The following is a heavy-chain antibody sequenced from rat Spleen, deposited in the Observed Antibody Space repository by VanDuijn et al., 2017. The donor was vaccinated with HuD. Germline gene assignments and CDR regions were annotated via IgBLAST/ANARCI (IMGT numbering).Heavy chain of an antibody. CDR3: ARQKGGYSERFFDF. CDR1: GFTFSNYD. D-gene: IGHD1-11*01. CDR2: ISTGGGNT. Sequence: EVQLVESGGGLVQPGRSMELSCAASGFTFSNYDMAWVRQAPTKGLEWVASISTGGGNTYYRDSVKGRFTISRDNAKSTLYLQMDSLRSEDTATYYCARQKGGYSERFFDFWGQGVMVTVSS. V-gene: IGHV5-25*01. J-gene: IGHJ2*01.